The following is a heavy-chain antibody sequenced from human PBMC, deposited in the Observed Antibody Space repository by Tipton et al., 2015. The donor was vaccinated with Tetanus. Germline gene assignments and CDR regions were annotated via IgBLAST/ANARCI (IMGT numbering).Heavy chain of an antibody. V-gene: IGHV4-39*01. CDR3: ARTGPVAGTVRDAFDI. Sequence: TLSLTCTVSGGSITSSIDYWGWVRQPPGKGLEWIGSVYYSGSTSYNPSLKSRVTMSVDTSKNQFSLMLNSVTAADTAVYYCARTGPVAGTVRDAFDIWGQGTMVTVSS. CDR1: GGSITSSIDY. J-gene: IGHJ3*02. D-gene: IGHD6-19*01. CDR2: VYYSGST.